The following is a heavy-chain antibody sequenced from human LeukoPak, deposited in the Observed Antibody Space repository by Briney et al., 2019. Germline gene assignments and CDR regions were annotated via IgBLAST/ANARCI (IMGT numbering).Heavy chain of an antibody. Sequence: GESLKISCKGSGYRFKEYWIGWVRQMPGKGLEWMGIIYPDDSDIRYSPSFQGQVTISADRSISIAYLQWSSLKASDTAIYYCARQTLGVRGGEWDYWGQEPWSPSPQ. CDR1: GYRFKEYW. CDR2: IYPDDSDI. D-gene: IGHD3-10*01. V-gene: IGHV5-51*01. J-gene: IGHJ4*01. CDR3: ARQTLGVRGGEWDY.